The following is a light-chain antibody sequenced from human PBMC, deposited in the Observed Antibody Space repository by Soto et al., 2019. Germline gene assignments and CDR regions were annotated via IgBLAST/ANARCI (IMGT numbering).Light chain of an antibody. CDR1: QGISSW. Sequence: DIQMTQSPSSVSASVGDRVTITCRASQGISSWLAWYQQKPGKAPKLLIYAASSLQSGVPSRFSGSGSRTDFTLTITSLQPEDCGTYYCQQSYSSPQTFGGGTKVDIK. J-gene: IGKJ4*01. CDR2: AAS. V-gene: IGKV1-12*01. CDR3: QQSYSSPQT.